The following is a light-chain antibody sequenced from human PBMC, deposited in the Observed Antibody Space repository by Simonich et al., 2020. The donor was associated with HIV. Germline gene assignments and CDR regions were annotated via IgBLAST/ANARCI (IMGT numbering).Light chain of an antibody. V-gene: IGLV2-14*03. CDR3: SSYTSSSVV. Sequence: QSALTQPASGSGSPGQSITISCTGTSSDVGGYNYVSWYQQHPGKAPKLMIYDVLNRPSGVSNRFSASQSGNTASLTISGLQAEDEADYYCSSYTSSSVVFGGGTKLTVL. CDR1: SSDVGGYNY. CDR2: DVL. J-gene: IGLJ2*01.